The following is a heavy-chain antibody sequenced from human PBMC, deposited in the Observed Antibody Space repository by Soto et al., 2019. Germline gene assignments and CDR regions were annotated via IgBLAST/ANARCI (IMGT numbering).Heavy chain of an antibody. D-gene: IGHD2-2*01. J-gene: IGHJ6*02. Sequence: QVQLVESGGGVVQPGRSLRLSCAASGFTFSSYGMHWVRQAPGKGLEWVAVISYDGSNKYYADSVKGRFTISRDNSKNTLYLQMNSLRAEDTDVYYCAKEGGYCSSTSCYAGGYYYYGMDVWGQGTTVTVSS. CDR2: ISYDGSNK. V-gene: IGHV3-30*18. CDR1: GFTFSSYG. CDR3: AKEGGYCSSTSCYAGGYYYYGMDV.